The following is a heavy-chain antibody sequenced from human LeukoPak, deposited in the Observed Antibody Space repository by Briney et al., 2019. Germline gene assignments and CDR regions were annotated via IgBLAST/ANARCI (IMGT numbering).Heavy chain of an antibody. CDR1: GYRFTSYW. Sequence: GEALKVSFKGSGYRFTSYWIGWVRPRPGKGLEWMGIIYPGDSDTRYSPSFQGQVTISADKSISTAYLQWSSLKASDTAMYYCARNIPLWDAFDIWGQGTMVTVSS. V-gene: IGHV5-51*01. CDR2: IYPGDSDT. J-gene: IGHJ3*02. CDR3: ARNIPLWDAFDI. D-gene: IGHD2-21*01.